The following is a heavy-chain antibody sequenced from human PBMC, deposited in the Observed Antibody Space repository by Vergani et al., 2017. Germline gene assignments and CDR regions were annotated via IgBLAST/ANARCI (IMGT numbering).Heavy chain of an antibody. CDR2: IYYSGST. CDR1: GGSISSYY. J-gene: IGHJ4*02. V-gene: IGHV4-39*07. CDR3: ASSTLLLWFGELTPYFDY. Sequence: QVQLQESGPGLVKPSETLSLTCTVSGGSISSYYWGWIRQPPGKGLEWIGSIYYSGSTYYNPSLKSRVTISVDTSKNQFSLKLSSVTAADTAVYYCASSTLLLWFGELTPYFDYWGQGTLVTVSS. D-gene: IGHD3-10*01.